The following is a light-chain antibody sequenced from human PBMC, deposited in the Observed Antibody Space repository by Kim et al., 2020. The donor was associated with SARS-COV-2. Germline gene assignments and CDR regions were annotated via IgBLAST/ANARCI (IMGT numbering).Light chain of an antibody. J-gene: IGKJ1*01. CDR1: QSVDGW. CDR3: KQYETYWT. CDR2: QAS. Sequence: DIQMTQSPSTLSAFVGDRVTMTCRASQSVDGWLAWYQQKPGKAPRLLIYQASKLAGGIPSRFSGSGSGTHFTLTVSNLQSDDSAIYYCKQYETYWTFDPGTKVDIK. V-gene: IGKV1-5*03.